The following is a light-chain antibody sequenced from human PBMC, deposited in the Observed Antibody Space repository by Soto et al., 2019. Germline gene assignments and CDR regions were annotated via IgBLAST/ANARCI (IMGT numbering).Light chain of an antibody. J-gene: IGKJ1*01. CDR2: AAS. Sequence: IQLTQSPSSLSASVGDRVTITCRASQGISSYLAWYQQKPGKAPKLLIYAASTLQSGVPSRFSGSGSGTDFILTISSLQPEDFTTYYRQQLNSYPRTFGQGTKVEIK. CDR3: QQLNSYPRT. V-gene: IGKV1-9*01. CDR1: QGISSY.